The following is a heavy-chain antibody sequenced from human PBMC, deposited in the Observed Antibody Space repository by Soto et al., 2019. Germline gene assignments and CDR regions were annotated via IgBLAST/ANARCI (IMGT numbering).Heavy chain of an antibody. CDR2: INPSGGST. V-gene: IGHV1-46*03. D-gene: IGHD2-2*02. J-gene: IGHJ6*03. CDR3: ARDPILVVPAVIGSENYYYMDV. CDR1: GYTFTSYY. Sequence: ASVKVSCKASGYTFTSYYMHWVRQAPGQGLEWMGIINPSGGSTSYAQKFQGRVTMTRDTSTSTVYMELSSLRSEDTAVYYCARDPILVVPAVIGSENYYYMDVWGKGTTVTVSS.